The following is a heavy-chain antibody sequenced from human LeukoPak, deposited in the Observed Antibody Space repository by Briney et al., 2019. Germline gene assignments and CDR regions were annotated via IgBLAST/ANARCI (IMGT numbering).Heavy chain of an antibody. V-gene: IGHV3-21*01. CDR2: ISSSSSYI. CDR3: ARAPYYYDSSGNEEYFQH. D-gene: IGHD3-22*01. J-gene: IGHJ1*01. CDR1: GFTFSSYS. Sequence: GGSLRLSCAASGFTFSSYSMNWVRQAPGKGLEWVSSISSSSSYIYYADSVKGRFTISRDNAKNSLYLQMNSLRAEDMAVYYCARAPYYYDSSGNEEYFQHWGQGTLVTVSS.